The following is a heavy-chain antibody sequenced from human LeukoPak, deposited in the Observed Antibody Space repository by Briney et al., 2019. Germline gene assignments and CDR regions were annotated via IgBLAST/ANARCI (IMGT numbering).Heavy chain of an antibody. CDR1: GGSISSGDYY. CDR3: AREYYDFWSGLFDY. Sequence: SETLSLTCTVSGGSISSGDYYWSWIRQPPGTGLEWIGYIYYSGSTYYNPSLKSRVTISVDTSKNQYSLKLSSVTAADTAVYYCAREYYDFWSGLFDYWGQGTLVTVSS. J-gene: IGHJ4*02. V-gene: IGHV4-30-4*08. D-gene: IGHD3-3*01. CDR2: IYYSGST.